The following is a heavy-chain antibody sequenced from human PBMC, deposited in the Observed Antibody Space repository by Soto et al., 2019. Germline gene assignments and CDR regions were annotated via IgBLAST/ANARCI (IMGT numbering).Heavy chain of an antibody. CDR2: ISSSSSYI. CDR3: ARDPTXSPYCSSTSCYSNWFDP. CDR1: GFTLSSNS. V-gene: IGHV3-21*01. J-gene: IGHJ5*02. Sequence: GGSLRLSCAASGFTLSSNSMNWVRQAPGKGLEWVSSISSSSSYIYYADSVKGRFTISRDNAKNSLYLQMNSLRAEDTAVYYCARDPTXSPYCSSTSCYSNWFDPWGQGTLVTVSS. D-gene: IGHD2-2*01.